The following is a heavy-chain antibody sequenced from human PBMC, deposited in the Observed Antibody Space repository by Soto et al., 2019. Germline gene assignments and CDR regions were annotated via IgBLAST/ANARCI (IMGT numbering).Heavy chain of an antibody. V-gene: IGHV1-69*01. J-gene: IGHJ4*02. CDR1: GGTFSSYA. Sequence: QVQLVQSGAEVKKPGSSVKVSCKASGGTFSSYAISWVRQAPGQGLEWMGGIIPIFGTANYAQKFQGRVTITADESASTAYMELSSLRSEDTAVYYCARVRGGSEYSSSSFFDYWGQGTLVTVSS. CDR3: ARVRGGSEYSSSSFFDY. CDR2: IIPIFGTA. D-gene: IGHD6-6*01.